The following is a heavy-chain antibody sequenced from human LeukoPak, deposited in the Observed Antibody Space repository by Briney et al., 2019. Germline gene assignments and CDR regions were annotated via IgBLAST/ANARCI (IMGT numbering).Heavy chain of an antibody. J-gene: IGHJ4*02. CDR1: GFTFSSYA. CDR3: AKSLYDSSGYYYGILGAPFDY. Sequence: GGSLRLSCAASGFTFSSYAMSWVRQAPGKGLEWVSAISGSGGSTYYADSVKGRFTISRDNSKNTLYLQMNSLRAEDTAVYYCAKSLYDSSGYYYGILGAPFDYWGRGTLVTVSS. CDR2: ISGSGGST. D-gene: IGHD3-22*01. V-gene: IGHV3-23*01.